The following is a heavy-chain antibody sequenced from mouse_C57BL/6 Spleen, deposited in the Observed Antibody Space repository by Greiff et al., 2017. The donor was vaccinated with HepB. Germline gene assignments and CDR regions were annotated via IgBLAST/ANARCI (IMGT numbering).Heavy chain of an antibody. V-gene: IGHV2-2*01. D-gene: IGHD4-1*01. CDR1: GFSLTSYG. Sequence: VKLMESGPGLVQPSQSLSITCTVSGFSLTSYGVHWVRQSPGKGLEWLGVIWSGGSTDYNAAFISRLSISKDNSKSQVFFKMNSLQADDTAIYYCASGTGTRYFDYWGQGTTLTVSS. J-gene: IGHJ2*01. CDR3: ASGTGTRYFDY. CDR2: IWSGGST.